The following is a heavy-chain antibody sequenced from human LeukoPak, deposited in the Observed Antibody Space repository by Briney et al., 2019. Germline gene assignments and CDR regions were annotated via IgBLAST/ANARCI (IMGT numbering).Heavy chain of an antibody. J-gene: IGHJ4*02. V-gene: IGHV3-48*01. Sequence: HPGGSLRLSCAASGFSFSNYWMTWVRQAPGKGLEWVSYIGTTSGAIYYADSVKGRFTISRDSAKNSLYLQMNSLRAEDTAVYYCARFRTWGDKAFDYWGQGTLVTVSS. CDR3: ARFRTWGDKAFDY. D-gene: IGHD2-21*02. CDR1: GFSFSNYW. CDR2: IGTTSGAI.